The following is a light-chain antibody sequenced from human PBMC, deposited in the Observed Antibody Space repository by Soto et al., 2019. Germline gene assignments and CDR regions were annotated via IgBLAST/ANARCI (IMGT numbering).Light chain of an antibody. CDR2: WNT. V-gene: IGLV1-47*01. Sequence: QSVLTQPPSASGTPGQRVTISCSGSSSNIGSNFVYWYQQLPGTAPKLLIYWNTLRPSGVPDRFSGSKSGTSASLAIRGLRSEDEADYYCAAWDDSLSGYVFGTGTKLTVL. CDR1: SSNIGSNF. CDR3: AAWDDSLSGYV. J-gene: IGLJ1*01.